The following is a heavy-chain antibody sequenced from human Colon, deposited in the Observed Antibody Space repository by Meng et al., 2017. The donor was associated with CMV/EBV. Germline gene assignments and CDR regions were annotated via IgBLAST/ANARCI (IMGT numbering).Heavy chain of an antibody. Sequence: TASAGSISAGCHYWNWVRQLPGKGLEWSGYIYSTGDTHYYPSLKSRVTMSADTAKNQLSRTLTSVTAADTAVYYCARVGSSGWGLQYWGQGALVTVSS. D-gene: IGHD6-19*01. J-gene: IGHJ4*02. CDR3: ARVGSSGWGLQY. V-gene: IGHV4-31*03. CDR2: IYSTGDT. CDR1: AGSISAGCHY.